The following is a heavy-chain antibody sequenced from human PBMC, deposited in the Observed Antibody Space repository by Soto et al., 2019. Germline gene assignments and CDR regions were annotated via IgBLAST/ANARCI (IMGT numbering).Heavy chain of an antibody. CDR2: ISTYSGDT. Sequence: QVHLVQSGVEVKTPGASVKVSXXXSGYTFFTYDISWVRQAPGQGLEWMGWISTYSGDTKYAQKFQGRVTMTTDTSTTTAYLELRSLRSDDTAVYYCARHHGPTTSENWFDPWGQGTLVTVSS. J-gene: IGHJ5*02. V-gene: IGHV1-18*01. CDR1: GYTFFTYD. CDR3: ARHHGPTTSENWFDP. D-gene: IGHD5-12*01.